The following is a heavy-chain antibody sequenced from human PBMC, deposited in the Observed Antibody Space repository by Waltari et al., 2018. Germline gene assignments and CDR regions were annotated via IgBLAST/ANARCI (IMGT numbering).Heavy chain of an antibody. V-gene: IGHV4-59*11. Sequence: QVQLQESGPGLVKPSETLSLTCTVSGGSISSHYWSWIRQPPGKGLEWIGYIYYSGSTNYNPSLKSRVTISVDTSKNQFSLKLSSVTAADTAVYYCARAGGVGELPFRRWGQGTLVTVSS. J-gene: IGHJ4*02. CDR1: GGSISSHY. CDR2: IYYSGST. D-gene: IGHD3-16*01. CDR3: ARAGGVGELPFRR.